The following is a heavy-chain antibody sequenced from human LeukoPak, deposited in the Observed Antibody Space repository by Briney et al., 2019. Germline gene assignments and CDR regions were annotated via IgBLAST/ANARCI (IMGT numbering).Heavy chain of an antibody. CDR3: ARGNNYDFWSGYYPLYYFDY. J-gene: IGHJ4*02. CDR2: MNPNSGNT. V-gene: IGHV1-8*01. D-gene: IGHD3-3*01. Sequence: ASVKVSCKASGYTFTSYDINWVRQATGQGLEWMGWMNPNSGNTGYAQKFQGRVTMTRNTSISTAYMELSSLRSEDTAVYYCARGNNYDFWSGYYPLYYFDYWGQGTLVTVSS. CDR1: GYTFTSYD.